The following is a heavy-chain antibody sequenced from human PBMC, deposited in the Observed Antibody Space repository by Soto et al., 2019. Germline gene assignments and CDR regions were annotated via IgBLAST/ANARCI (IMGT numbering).Heavy chain of an antibody. CDR2: ITYTGDTT. J-gene: IGHJ4*02. Sequence: DVYLLESGGTLVQPGGSLRLSCAASGFDFSSYAMTWVRQAPGKGLEWVSGITYTGDTTYYADSVKGRFTISRDNYRNMLYLQMNRGRADDTSMYCCAKDWPGTRSLTSDYWCQGTLVTVFS. CDR1: GFDFSSYA. V-gene: IGHV3-23*01. CDR3: AKDWPGTRSLTSDY. D-gene: IGHD3-10*01.